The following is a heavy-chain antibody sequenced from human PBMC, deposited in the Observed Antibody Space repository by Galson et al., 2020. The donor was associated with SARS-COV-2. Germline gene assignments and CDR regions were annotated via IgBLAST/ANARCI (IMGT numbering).Heavy chain of an antibody. V-gene: IGHV4-34*01. Sequence: SETLSLTCAVYDESFSGYFWTWIRQSPGKGLEWLGEINHSGSTKYNPSLKSRVIISVDMSKKEFSLKVTSVTAADTAVYYCARGWRYCTGGTCSAERAFDVWGQGTAVSVSS. D-gene: IGHD2-8*02. CDR1: DESFSGYF. CDR2: INHSGST. CDR3: ARGWRYCTGGTCSAERAFDV. J-gene: IGHJ3*01.